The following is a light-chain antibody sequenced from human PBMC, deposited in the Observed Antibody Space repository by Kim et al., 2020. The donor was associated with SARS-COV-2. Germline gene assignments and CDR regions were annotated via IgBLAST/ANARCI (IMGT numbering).Light chain of an antibody. Sequence: QSALTQPASVSGSPGQSITISCAGTSSDVGGYDYVSWYQQHPGKAPKLIIYDVTRRPSGVSDRLSGSKSGSTASLTISGLQAEDEADYYCSSYTSSTAFAFGSGTKVTVL. CDR2: DVT. CDR3: SSYTSSTAFA. J-gene: IGLJ1*01. V-gene: IGLV2-14*03. CDR1: SSDVGGYDY.